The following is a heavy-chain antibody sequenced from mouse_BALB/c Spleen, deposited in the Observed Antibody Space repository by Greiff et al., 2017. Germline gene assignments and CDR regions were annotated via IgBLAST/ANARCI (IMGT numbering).Heavy chain of an antibody. CDR3: AKSPAFITTVVAPDY. V-gene: IGHV5-6-3*01. CDR2: INSNGGST. CDR1: GFTFSSYG. D-gene: IGHD1-1*01. J-gene: IGHJ2*01. Sequence: DVKLQESGGGLVQPGGSLKLSCAASGFTFSSYGMSWVRQTPDKRLELVATINSNGGSTYYPDSVKGRFTISRDNAKNTLYLQMSSLKSEDTAMYYCAKSPAFITTVVAPDYWGQGTTLTVSS.